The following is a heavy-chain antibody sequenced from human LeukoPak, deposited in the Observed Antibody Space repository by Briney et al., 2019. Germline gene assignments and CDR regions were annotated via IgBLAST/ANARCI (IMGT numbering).Heavy chain of an antibody. D-gene: IGHD2-2*01. CDR3: ARHRTVGLVSAGLCLDY. CDR1: GGSISSYY. V-gene: IGHV4-59*08. J-gene: IGHJ4*02. Sequence: PSETLSLTCTVSGGSISSYYWSGLRQPPGKGLEGIGYIYYSGSTNYNPSLKSRVTISVDTSKNQFSRKLSSVTAADTAVYYCARHRTVGLVSAGLCLDYWGQGTLVTVSS. CDR2: IYYSGST.